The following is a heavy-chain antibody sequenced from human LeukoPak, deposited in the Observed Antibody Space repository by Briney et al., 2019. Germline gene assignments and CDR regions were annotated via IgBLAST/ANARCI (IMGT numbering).Heavy chain of an antibody. CDR2: ISSSCSTI. CDR1: GFTXSDYY. J-gene: IGHJ5*02. D-gene: IGHD2-2*01. Sequence: SLXLSCAASGFTXSDYYMSWVRQAPGKGVEWVSYISSSCSTIYYADSVTRRFTISRDNAKNSLYLQMNSLRAEDTAVYYCASGPLIVVPAAIGWFDPLGQGTLVTVSS. CDR3: ASGPLIVVPAAIGWFDP. V-gene: IGHV3-11*01.